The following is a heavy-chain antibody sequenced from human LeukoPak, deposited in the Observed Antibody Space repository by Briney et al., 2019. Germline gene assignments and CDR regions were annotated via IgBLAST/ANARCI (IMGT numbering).Heavy chain of an antibody. CDR2: ISGYNGMT. Sequence: ASVKVSCKASGSTLSTCGISWVRQAPGQGLEWMGWISGYNGMTRYAQNLQKVQGRVTMTTDTSTSTAYMELRSLRSDDTAVYYCARDYGGARTIFGVVISSLMQNYGMDVWGQGTTVTVSS. J-gene: IGHJ6*02. CDR1: GSTLSTCG. CDR3: ARDYGGARTIFGVVISSLMQNYGMDV. D-gene: IGHD3-3*01. V-gene: IGHV1-18*01.